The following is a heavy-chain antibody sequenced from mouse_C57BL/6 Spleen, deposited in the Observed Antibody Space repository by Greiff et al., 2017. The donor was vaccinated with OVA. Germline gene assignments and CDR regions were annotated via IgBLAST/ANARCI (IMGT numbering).Heavy chain of an antibody. V-gene: IGHV5-4*03. Sequence: EVKLVESGGGLVKPGGSLKLSCAASGFTFSSYAMSWVRQTPEKRLEWVATISDGGSYTYYPDNVKGRFTISRDNAKNNLYLQMSHLKSEDTAMDYCTYSNYGGLYFDYWGQGTTLTVSS. D-gene: IGHD2-5*01. CDR3: TYSNYGGLYFDY. J-gene: IGHJ2*01. CDR1: GFTFSSYA. CDR2: ISDGGSYT.